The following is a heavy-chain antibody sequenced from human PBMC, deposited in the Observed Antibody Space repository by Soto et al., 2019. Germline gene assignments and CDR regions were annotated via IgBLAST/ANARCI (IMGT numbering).Heavy chain of an antibody. J-gene: IGHJ6*02. CDR2: ISYDGSNK. D-gene: IGHD6-13*01. CDR1: GFTFSSYA. CDR3: ARSDRGLAAAGKGGVSYYGMDV. V-gene: IGHV3-30-3*01. Sequence: GGSLRLSCAASGFTFSSYAMHWVRQAPGKGLEWVAVISYDGSNKYYADSVKGRFTISRDNSKNTLYLQMNSLRAEDTAVYYCARSDRGLAAAGKGGVSYYGMDVWGQGTTVTVSS.